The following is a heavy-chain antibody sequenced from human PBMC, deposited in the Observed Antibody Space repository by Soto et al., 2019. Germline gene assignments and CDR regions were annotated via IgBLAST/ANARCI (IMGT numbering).Heavy chain of an antibody. D-gene: IGHD3-10*01. CDR1: GGSVSSGSYY. Sequence: QVQLQESGPGLVKPSETLSLTCTVSGGSVSSGSYYWSWIRQPPGKGLEWIGYIYYSGSTNYNPSLTSRVPISVDTSKNHFSLKLSSVPAADTAVYYCARIPMVRGVIESFFDYWGQGTLVTVSS. J-gene: IGHJ4*02. CDR2: IYYSGST. CDR3: ARIPMVRGVIESFFDY. V-gene: IGHV4-61*01.